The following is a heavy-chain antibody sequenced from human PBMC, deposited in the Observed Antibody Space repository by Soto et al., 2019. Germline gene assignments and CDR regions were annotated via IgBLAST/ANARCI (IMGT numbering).Heavy chain of an antibody. Sequence: SCKASGFTFRTYTMLWVRQAPGKGLEYVSAISDAGGGTYYVDSVKGRFTISRDDPRNTLYLQMRNLRAEDTAVYYCVKGYSGGWSEIYWGQGTRVPASS. J-gene: IGHJ4*02. V-gene: IGHV3-64D*06. CDR3: VKGYSGGWSEIY. D-gene: IGHD6-19*01. CDR2: ISDAGGGT. CDR1: GFTFRTYT.